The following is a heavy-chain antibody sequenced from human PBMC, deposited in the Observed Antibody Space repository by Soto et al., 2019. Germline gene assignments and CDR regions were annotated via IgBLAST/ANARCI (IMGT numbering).Heavy chain of an antibody. V-gene: IGHV3-7*01. J-gene: IGHJ5*02. D-gene: IGHD2-15*01. CDR2: IKQDGSEK. CDR3: ARVGSPYWCSGGSCYSDWFDP. Sequence: PGGSLRLSCAASGFTFSSYWVSWVRQAPGKGLEWVANIKQDGSEKYYVDSVKGRSTISRDNAKNSLYLQMNSLRAEDTAVYYCARVGSPYWCSGGSCYSDWFDPWGQGTLVTVSS. CDR1: GFTFSSYW.